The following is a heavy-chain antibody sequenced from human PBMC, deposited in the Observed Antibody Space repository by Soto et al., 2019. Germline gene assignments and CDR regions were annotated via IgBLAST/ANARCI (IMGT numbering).Heavy chain of an antibody. CDR1: GGSISSGGYY. Sequence: SETLSLTCTVSGGSISSGGYYWSWIRQHPGKGLEWIGYIYYSGSTYYNPSLKSRVTISVDTSKNQFSLKLSSVTAADTAVYYCARVNLRSSGYYLFDYWGQGTLVTVSS. CDR2: IYYSGST. CDR3: ARVNLRSSGYYLFDY. J-gene: IGHJ4*02. D-gene: IGHD3-22*01. V-gene: IGHV4-31*03.